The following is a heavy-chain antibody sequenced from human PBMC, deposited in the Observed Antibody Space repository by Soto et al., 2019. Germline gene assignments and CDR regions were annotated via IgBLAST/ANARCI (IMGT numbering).Heavy chain of an antibody. Sequence: EVQLVESGGGLVKPGESLRLSCESSGFTFSSDSMSWIRQAPGKGLEWVSSVSSSGRHNYYSDSVTGRFTISGDNAKNSLDLQMDSLSAEDTAVYYCARRHCTTGVCPFDYWGQGTMIPVS. D-gene: IGHD2-8*01. CDR2: VSSSGRHN. V-gene: IGHV3-21*01. CDR3: ARRHCTTGVCPFDY. CDR1: GFTFSSDS. J-gene: IGHJ4*02.